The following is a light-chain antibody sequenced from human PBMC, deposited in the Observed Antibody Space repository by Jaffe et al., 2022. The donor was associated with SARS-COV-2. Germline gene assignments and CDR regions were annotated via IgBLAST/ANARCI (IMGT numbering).Light chain of an antibody. Sequence: QSALTQPASVAGSPGQSITISCTGTSSDVGGYRYVSWYQQYPGKAPKLVIYEVTNRPSGVPDRFSGSKSGNTASLTISGLQAEDEADYYCSSYSSSTTLVFGGGTKLTVL. CDR2: EVT. CDR1: SSDVGGYRY. J-gene: IGLJ3*02. V-gene: IGLV2-14*01. CDR3: SSYSSSTTLV.